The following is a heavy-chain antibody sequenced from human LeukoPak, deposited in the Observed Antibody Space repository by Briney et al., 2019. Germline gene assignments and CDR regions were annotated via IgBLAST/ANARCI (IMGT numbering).Heavy chain of an antibody. V-gene: IGHV3-23*01. Sequence: GGSLRLSCAASGFTFSNYAMSWVRQAPGKGLEWVSAILGSGGSTYYADSVKSRFTVSRDNSKSTLYLQMNSLRAEDTALYYCAKWGDYDVLTGYYVPDYWGQGTLVTVSS. D-gene: IGHD3-9*01. CDR2: ILGSGGST. CDR3: AKWGDYDVLTGYYVPDY. J-gene: IGHJ4*02. CDR1: GFTFSNYA.